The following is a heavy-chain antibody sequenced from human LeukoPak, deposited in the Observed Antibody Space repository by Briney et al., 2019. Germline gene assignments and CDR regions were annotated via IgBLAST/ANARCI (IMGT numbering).Heavy chain of an antibody. Sequence: SETLSLTCTVSGGSISSHYWSWIRQPAGKGLEWIGSIYYSGSTYYNPSLKSRVTISVDTSKNQFSLKLSSVTAADTAVYYCASARGRTYEDAFDIWGQGTMVTVSS. V-gene: IGHV4-59*05. CDR1: GGSISSHY. CDR3: ASARGRTYEDAFDI. CDR2: IYYSGST. J-gene: IGHJ3*02. D-gene: IGHD3-10*01.